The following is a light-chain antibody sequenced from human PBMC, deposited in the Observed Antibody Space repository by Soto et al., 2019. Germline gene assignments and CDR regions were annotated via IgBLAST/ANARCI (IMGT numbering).Light chain of an antibody. CDR3: SLYTSSSTVV. V-gene: IGLV2-18*01. CDR1: SSDVGSYNR. J-gene: IGLJ2*01. Sequence: QSALTQPPSVSGSPGQSVTISCTGTSSDVGSYNRVSWYQQPPGTAPKLMIYEVSNRPSGVPDRSSGSKSGNTASLTISGLQAEDEADYYCSLYTSSSTVVFGGGTKVTVL. CDR2: EVS.